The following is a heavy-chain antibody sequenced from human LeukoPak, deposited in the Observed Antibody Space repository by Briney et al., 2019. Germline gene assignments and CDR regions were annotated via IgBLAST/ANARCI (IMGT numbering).Heavy chain of an antibody. D-gene: IGHD4-11*01. Sequence: PGGSLRLSCAVSGFTFSSYWMNWVRQAPGKGLEWVANIKQDGSEKYYVDSVKGRFTISRDNAKNSLYLQMNSLRAEDTALYYCAKGYGPVTTYHFDYWGQGTLVTVSS. CDR1: GFTFSSYW. V-gene: IGHV3-7*03. CDR3: AKGYGPVTTYHFDY. J-gene: IGHJ4*02. CDR2: IKQDGSEK.